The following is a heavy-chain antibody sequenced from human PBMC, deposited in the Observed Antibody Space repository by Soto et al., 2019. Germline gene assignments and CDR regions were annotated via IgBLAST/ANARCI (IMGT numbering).Heavy chain of an antibody. CDR1: GFIFSDYY. Sequence: GGSPRLSCAASGFIFSDYYMSWIRQAPGKGLEWVSYITSGGGTIYYADSVKGRFTISRDNDKNSLSLQMNSLRAEDTAVYYCARVRQGRFDYWGQGNLVTVSS. D-gene: IGHD1-26*01. CDR2: ITSGGGTI. CDR3: ARVRQGRFDY. J-gene: IGHJ4*02. V-gene: IGHV3-11*01.